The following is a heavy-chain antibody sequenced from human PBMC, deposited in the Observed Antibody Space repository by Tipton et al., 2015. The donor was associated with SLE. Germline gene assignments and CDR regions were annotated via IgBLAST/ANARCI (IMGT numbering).Heavy chain of an antibody. D-gene: IGHD5-18*01. CDR3: AKDLRGYSNDL. J-gene: IGHJ4*02. V-gene: IGHV3-74*01. Sequence: GSLRLSCAASGFTFSSYWMHWVRQAPGKGPVWVSRVSSDGSSANYADSVQGRFTISRDDSKNTLYLQMNSLRAEDTAIYYCAKDLRGYSNDLWGRGTLVTVSS. CDR1: GFTFSSYW. CDR2: VSSDGSSA.